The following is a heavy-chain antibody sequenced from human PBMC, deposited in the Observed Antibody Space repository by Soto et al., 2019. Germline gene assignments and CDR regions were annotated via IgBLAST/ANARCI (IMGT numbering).Heavy chain of an antibody. CDR3: ARVQYCGGECNYLADGYYGIDV. V-gene: IGHV5-51*01. CDR1: GYRFNNYW. D-gene: IGHD2-21*01. Sequence: GESLKISCSGSGYRFNNYWIGWVRQTPGKGLEWMGIIYPGDSDTRYSPSFQGQVTISADKSINVAYLQWTSLKASDTAIFYCARVQYCGGECNYLADGYYGIDVWGQGTTVAVYS. J-gene: IGHJ6*02. CDR2: IYPGDSDT.